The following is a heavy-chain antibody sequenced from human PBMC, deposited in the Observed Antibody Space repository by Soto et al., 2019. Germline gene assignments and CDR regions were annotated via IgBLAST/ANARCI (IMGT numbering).Heavy chain of an antibody. V-gene: IGHV4-34*01. CDR2: INHSGST. J-gene: IGHJ4*02. D-gene: IGHD3-10*01. CDR1: GGSFSGYY. Sequence: SETLSLTCAVYGGSFSGYYWSWIRQPPGKGLEWIGEINHSGSTNYNPSLKSRVTISVDTSKNQFSLKLSSVTAADTAVYYCARARDITMVRGVIARNFDYWGQGTLVTVSS. CDR3: ARARDITMVRGVIARNFDY.